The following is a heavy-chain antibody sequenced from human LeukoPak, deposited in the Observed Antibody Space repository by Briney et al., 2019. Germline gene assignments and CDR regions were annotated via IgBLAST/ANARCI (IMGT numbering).Heavy chain of an antibody. J-gene: IGHJ1*01. D-gene: IGHD3-10*01. Sequence: SETLSLTCTVSGGSISSGDYYWSWIRQPPGKGLEWIGYIYYSGSTYYNPSLKSRVTISLDTSKNKFSLKLSSVTAADTAMYYCARYYHGSAIDHWGQGTLVTVSS. CDR3: ARYYHGSAIDH. V-gene: IGHV4-30-4*01. CDR1: GGSISSGDYY. CDR2: IYYSGST.